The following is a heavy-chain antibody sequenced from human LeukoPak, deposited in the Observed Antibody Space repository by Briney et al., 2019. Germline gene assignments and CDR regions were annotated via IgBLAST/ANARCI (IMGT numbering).Heavy chain of an antibody. CDR3: AREGRGCSGGSCYGSAAWDY. V-gene: IGHV4-38-2*02. CDR2: IYHSGST. J-gene: IGHJ4*02. CDR1: GYSISSGDY. D-gene: IGHD2-15*01. Sequence: SETLSLTCAGSGYSISSGDYWGWIRQPPGKGLEWIGSIYHSGSTYYNPSLKSRVTISVDTSKNQFSLKLSSVTDADTAVYYCAREGRGCSGGSCYGSAAWDYWGQGTLVTVSS.